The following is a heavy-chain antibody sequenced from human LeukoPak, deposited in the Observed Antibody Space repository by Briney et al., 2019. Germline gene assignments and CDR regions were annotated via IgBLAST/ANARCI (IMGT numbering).Heavy chain of an antibody. J-gene: IGHJ4*02. CDR3: AKDWIYYGSGSGYFDY. CDR1: GFTFSNYA. D-gene: IGHD3-10*01. CDR2: ISGSGGST. Sequence: PGGSLRLSCAASGFTFSNYAMSWVRQAPGKGLEWVSIISGSGGSTYYADSAKGRFTNSRDNSKNTLYLQMNSLRAEDTAVYYCAKDWIYYGSGSGYFDYWGQGTLVTVSS. V-gene: IGHV3-23*01.